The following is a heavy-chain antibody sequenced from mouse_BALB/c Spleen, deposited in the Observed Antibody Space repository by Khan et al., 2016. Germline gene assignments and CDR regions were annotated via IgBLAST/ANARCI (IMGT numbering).Heavy chain of an antibody. CDR3: ARYGVKPDY. J-gene: IGHJ2*01. CDR1: GYTFTNYG. V-gene: IGHV9-3*02. D-gene: IGHD1-1*02. Sequence: QIQLVQSGPELKKPGETVKLSCKASGYTFTNYGMNWVKQAPGKGLQWRGWINTNTGEPTYDEEFKGRLAISLETSTSTAYLQINNLKNEDTATYFCARYGVKPDYWCQDTTLTVSS. CDR2: INTNTGEP.